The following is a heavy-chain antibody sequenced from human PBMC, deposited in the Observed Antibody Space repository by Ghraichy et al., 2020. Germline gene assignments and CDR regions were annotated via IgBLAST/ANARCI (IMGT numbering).Heavy chain of an antibody. J-gene: IGHJ4*02. CDR1: GGTFSSYA. V-gene: IGHV1-69*13. D-gene: IGHD6-19*01. CDR2: IIPIFGTA. CDR3: AGQIAVAGTGGGGSFDY. Sequence: SVKVSCKASGGTFSSYAISWVRQAPGQGLEWMGGIIPIFGTANYAQKFQGRVTITADESTSTAYMELSSLRSEDTAVYYCAGQIAVAGTGGGGSFDYWAQATLVTVSS.